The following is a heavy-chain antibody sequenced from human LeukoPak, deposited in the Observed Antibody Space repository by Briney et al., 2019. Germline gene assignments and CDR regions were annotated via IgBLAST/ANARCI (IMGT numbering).Heavy chain of an antibody. CDR1: GFTVSSNH. V-gene: IGHV3-66*01. CDR3: ARGIESTVWFGELFPLDY. D-gene: IGHD3-10*01. Sequence: PGGSLRLSCAASGFTVSSNHMSWVRQAPGKGLEWVSVIYSGGSTYYADSVKGRFTISRDNSKNTLYLQMNSLRAEDTAVYYCARGIESTVWFGELFPLDYWGQGTLVTVSS. J-gene: IGHJ4*02. CDR2: IYSGGST.